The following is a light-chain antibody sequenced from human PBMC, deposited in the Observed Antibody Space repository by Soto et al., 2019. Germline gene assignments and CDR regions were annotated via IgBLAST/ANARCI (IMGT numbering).Light chain of an antibody. J-gene: IGKJ2*01. CDR3: QRCDNLPYT. Sequence: DVLMNQSPSSLNASVGDRVTITCPASQDINIYLNWYQQKPGKAPKLLIYDASNLETWVPLRFIGSGSVTEFTFTISSLQPEDIATYYCQRCDNLPYTFGQGTKLEMK. CDR2: DAS. CDR1: QDINIY. V-gene: IGKV1-33*01.